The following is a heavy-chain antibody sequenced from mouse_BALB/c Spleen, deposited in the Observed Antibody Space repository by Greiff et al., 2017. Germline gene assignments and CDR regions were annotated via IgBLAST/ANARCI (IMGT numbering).Heavy chain of an antibody. V-gene: IGHV5-12-2*01. D-gene: IGHD2-3*01. J-gene: IGHJ3*01. CDR2: ISNGGGST. CDR3: ARKDGYYGGFAY. Sequence: EVKLMESGGGLVQPRGSLKLSCAASGFTFSSYTMSWVRQTPEKRLEWVAYISNGGGSTYYPDTVKGRFTISRDNAKNTLYLQMSSLKSEDTAMYYCARKDGYYGGFAYWGQGTLVTVSA. CDR1: GFTFSSYT.